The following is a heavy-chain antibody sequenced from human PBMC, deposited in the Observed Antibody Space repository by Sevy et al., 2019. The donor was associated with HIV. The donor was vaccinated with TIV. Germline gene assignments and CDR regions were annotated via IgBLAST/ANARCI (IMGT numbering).Heavy chain of an antibody. J-gene: IGHJ4*02. V-gene: IGHV3-30*03. Sequence: GGSLRLSCEASGFTFSSYGMLWVRQAPGKGLEWLAIISYDESNKYYADSVKGRFTISRDNSKNTLYLQVNSLRAEDTAVYFCARGKSGYGYGLDYWGQGTLVTVSS. CDR2: ISYDESNK. CDR1: GFTFSSYG. D-gene: IGHD5-18*01. CDR3: ARGKSGYGYGLDY.